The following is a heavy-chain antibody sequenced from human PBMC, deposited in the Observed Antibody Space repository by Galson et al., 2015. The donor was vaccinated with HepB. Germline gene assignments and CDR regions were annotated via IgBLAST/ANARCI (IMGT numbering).Heavy chain of an antibody. CDR2: INQHGTDD. CDR1: GFTFSNFW. Sequence: SLRLSCAASGFTFSNFWMSWVRQAPGKGLQWVAIINQHGTDDYYVTSVEGRFTISRDNGKNSVFLQMNNLGAEDAAVYFCARGWQDFDRWGQGTLVTVSS. CDR3: ARGWQDFDR. J-gene: IGHJ4*02. V-gene: IGHV3-7*03.